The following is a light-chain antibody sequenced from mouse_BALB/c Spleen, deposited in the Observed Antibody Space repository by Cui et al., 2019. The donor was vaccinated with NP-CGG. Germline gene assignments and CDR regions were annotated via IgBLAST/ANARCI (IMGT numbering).Light chain of an antibody. CDR3: ALWYSNHWV. Sequence: QAVLTQESALSTSPRETVTLTCRSRTGAVTTSNYANWVQEKPDHLFTGLIGGTNNRAPGVPARFAGSLIGDKAALTITGAQTEDEAIYFCALWYSNHWVFGGGTKLTVL. V-gene: IGLV1*01. J-gene: IGLJ1*01. CDR2: GTN. CDR1: TGAVTTSNY.